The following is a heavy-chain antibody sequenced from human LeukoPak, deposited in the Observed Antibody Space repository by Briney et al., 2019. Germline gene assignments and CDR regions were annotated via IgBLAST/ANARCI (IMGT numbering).Heavy chain of an antibody. J-gene: IGHJ4*02. CDR1: GFTFDDYA. V-gene: IGHV3-43*02. CDR2: INGDGDGT. CDR3: AKDYCGGDCYLFHY. D-gene: IGHD2-21*02. Sequence: GGPLRLSCAASGFTFDDYAMHWVRQAPGKGLEWVSLINGDGDGTYYADSVKGRFTISRVNSKNSLFLQMNSLRTEDTALYYCAKDYCGGDCYLFHYWGQGTLVTVSS.